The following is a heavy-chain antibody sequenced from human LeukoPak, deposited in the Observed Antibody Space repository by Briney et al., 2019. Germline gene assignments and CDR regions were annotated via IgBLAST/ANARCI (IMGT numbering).Heavy chain of an antibody. D-gene: IGHD6-13*01. CDR3: ARGAAAGTWREYYYYYGMDV. CDR1: GYTFTSYG. V-gene: IGHV1-18*01. J-gene: IGHJ6*02. Sequence: ASVKGSCKASGYTFTSYGISWVRQAPGQGLEWMGWISAYNGNTNYAQKLQGRVTMTTDTSTSTAYMELRSLRSDDTAVYYCARGAAAGTWREYYYYYGMDVWGQGTTVTVSS. CDR2: ISAYNGNT.